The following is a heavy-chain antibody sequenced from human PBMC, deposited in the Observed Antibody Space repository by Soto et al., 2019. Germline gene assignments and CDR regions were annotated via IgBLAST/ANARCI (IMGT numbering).Heavy chain of an antibody. Sequence: ASVKVSCKASGGTFSSYAISWVRQAPGQGLEWMGGIIPIFGTANYAQKFQGRVTITADESTSTAYMELRSLRSEDTAVYYCARGVLVFCRSPSSPRFLAFDIGGKGKMVT. CDR3: ARGVLVFCRSPSSPRFLAFDI. J-gene: IGHJ3*02. D-gene: IGHD2-2*01. CDR2: IIPIFGTA. V-gene: IGHV1-69*13. CDR1: GGTFSSYA.